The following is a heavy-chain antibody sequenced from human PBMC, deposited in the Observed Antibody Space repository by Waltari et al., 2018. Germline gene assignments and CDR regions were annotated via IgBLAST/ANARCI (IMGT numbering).Heavy chain of an antibody. J-gene: IGHJ4*02. V-gene: IGHV3-30*02. D-gene: IGHD3-10*01. CDR3: AKDAVAGSVFDY. Sequence: QVQLVESGGGVVQPGGPLRLSCAASGFTFSSYGMHWVRQAPGKGLEWVAFIRDEGSNKHSADSVKGRFTISRDNSKITLYLQMNSLRAEDTAVYYCAKDAVAGSVFDYWGQGTLVTVSS. CDR1: GFTFSSYG. CDR2: IRDEGSNK.